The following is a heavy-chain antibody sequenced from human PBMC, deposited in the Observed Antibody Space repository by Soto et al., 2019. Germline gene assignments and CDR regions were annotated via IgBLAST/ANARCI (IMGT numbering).Heavy chain of an antibody. J-gene: IGHJ3*02. CDR1: GFTFSSYG. CDR3: AKEANYYDSSVYAFDI. CDR2: ISYDGSNK. D-gene: IGHD3-22*01. Sequence: GGSLRLPCAASGFTFSSYGMHWVRQAPGKGLEWVAVISYDGSNKYYVDSVKGRFTISRDNSKNTLYLQMNSLRAEDTAVYYCAKEANYYDSSVYAFDIWGQGTMVTVSS. V-gene: IGHV3-30*18.